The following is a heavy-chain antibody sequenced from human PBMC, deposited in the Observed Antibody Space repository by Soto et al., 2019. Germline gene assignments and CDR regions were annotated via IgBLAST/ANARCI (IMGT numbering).Heavy chain of an antibody. V-gene: IGHV3-30-3*01. Sequence: PGGSLRLSCAASGFTFSSYAMHWVRQAPGKGLEWVAVISYDGSNKYYADSVKGRFTISRDNSKNTLYLQMNSLRAEDTAVYYCARDYSSSWSIGFYYYYYCMDVWGQGTTVTVSS. D-gene: IGHD6-13*01. CDR1: GFTFSSYA. J-gene: IGHJ6*02. CDR2: ISYDGSNK. CDR3: ARDYSSSWSIGFYYYYYCMDV.